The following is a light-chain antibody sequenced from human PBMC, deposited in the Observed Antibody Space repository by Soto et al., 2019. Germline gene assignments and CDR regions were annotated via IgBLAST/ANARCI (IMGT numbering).Light chain of an antibody. J-gene: IGKJ1*01. V-gene: IGKV3-20*01. CDR2: GAS. CDR3: QQYGSSPPWT. CDR1: QSVSSSY. Sequence: EIVMTQSPATLSVSPGERATLSCRASQSVSSSYLAWYQQKPGQAPRLLIYGASSRATGIPDRFSGSGSGTAFTLTISRLEPEDFAVYYCQQYGSSPPWTFGQGTKVDIK.